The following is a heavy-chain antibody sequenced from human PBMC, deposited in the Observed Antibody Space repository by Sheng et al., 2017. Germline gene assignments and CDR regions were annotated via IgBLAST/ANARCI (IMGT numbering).Heavy chain of an antibody. D-gene: IGHD1-26*01. CDR3: ARPKVPNSGSYNWFDP. CDR1: GFTFSSYA. Sequence: QVQLVESGGGVVQPGRSLRLSCAASGFTFSSYAMHWVRQAPGKGLEWVAVISYDGSNKYYADSVKGRFTISRDNSKNTLYLQMNSLRAEDTAVYYCARPKVPNSGSYNWFDPWGQGTLVTVSS. CDR2: ISYDGSNK. J-gene: IGHJ5*02. V-gene: IGHV3-30-3*01.